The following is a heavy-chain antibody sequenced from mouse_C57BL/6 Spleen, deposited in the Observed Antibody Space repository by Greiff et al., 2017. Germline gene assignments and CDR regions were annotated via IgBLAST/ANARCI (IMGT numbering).Heavy chain of an antibody. Sequence: EVKLVESGGGLVQPKGSLKLSCAASGFTFNTYAMHWVRQAPGQGLEWVARLSSKSSNYATYYADSVKDRFTISRDESQSKLYLQMNNLKTEDTAMYDCVREDGYYVAAMDYWGQGTSVTGAS. CDR2: LSSKSSNYAT. V-gene: IGHV10-3*01. J-gene: IGHJ4*01. D-gene: IGHD2-3*01. CDR3: VREDGYYVAAMDY. CDR1: GFTFNTYA.